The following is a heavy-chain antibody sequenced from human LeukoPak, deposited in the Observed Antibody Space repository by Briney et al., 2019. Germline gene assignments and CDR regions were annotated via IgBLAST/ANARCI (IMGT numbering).Heavy chain of an antibody. V-gene: IGHV5-51*01. CDR3: AASYYYDSRGSYYFDY. J-gene: IGHJ4*02. CDR1: GYRFTSYW. CDR2: IYPGDSDT. D-gene: IGHD3-22*01. Sequence: GESLKISCKGSGYRFTSYWIAWVRQMPGKGLEWMGIIYPGDSDTRYSPSFQGQVTISADKSISTAYLQWSSLKASDTAMYYCAASYYYDSRGSYYFDYWGQGTLVTVSS.